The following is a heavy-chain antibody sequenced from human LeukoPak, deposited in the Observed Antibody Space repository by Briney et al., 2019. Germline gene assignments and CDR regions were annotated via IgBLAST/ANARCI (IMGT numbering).Heavy chain of an antibody. J-gene: IGHJ4*02. V-gene: IGHV4-39*02. CDR2: IYYSGST. CDR1: GGSISSSSYY. Sequence: SETLSLTCTVSGGSISSSSYYWGWIRQPPGKGLEWIGSIYYSGSTYYNPSLKSRVTISVDTSKNQFSLKLSSVTAADTAVYYCARDRADYGGNSGWLFDYWGQGTLVTVSS. CDR3: ARDRADYGGNSGWLFDY. D-gene: IGHD4-23*01.